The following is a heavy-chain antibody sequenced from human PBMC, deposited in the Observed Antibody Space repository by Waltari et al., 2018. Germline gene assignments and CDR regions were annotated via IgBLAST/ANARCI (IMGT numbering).Heavy chain of an antibody. CDR1: GFTLGTFN. Sequence: EVQLIESGGNLIEPGGSLRLSCLSSGFTLGTFNMNWARQAPGKGLEWIAYITTTSRIISYADSVRGRFTISRDNAKDSLYLQMNSLRPEDTAVYHCVRDHRHGFDVWGQGTMVTVSS. V-gene: IGHV3-48*01. J-gene: IGHJ3*01. CDR3: VRDHRHGFDV. CDR2: ITTTSRII.